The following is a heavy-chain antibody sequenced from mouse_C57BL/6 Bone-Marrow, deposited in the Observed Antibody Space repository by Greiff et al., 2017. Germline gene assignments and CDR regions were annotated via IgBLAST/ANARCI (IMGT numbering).Heavy chain of an antibody. V-gene: IGHV1-61*01. Sequence: QVQLKQPGAELVRPGSSVKLSCKASGYTFTSYWMDWVKQRPGQGLEWIGNIYPSDSETNYNQKFKDKATLTVDKSSSTAYMQLSSLTSEDSAVYYCARGLVVPDYWGQGTTLTVSS. CDR1: GYTFTSYW. D-gene: IGHD1-1*01. CDR2: IYPSDSET. J-gene: IGHJ2*01. CDR3: ARGLVVPDY.